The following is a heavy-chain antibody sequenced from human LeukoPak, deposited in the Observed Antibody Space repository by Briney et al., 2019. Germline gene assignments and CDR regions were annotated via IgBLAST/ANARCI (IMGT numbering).Heavy chain of an antibody. D-gene: IGHD3-10*01. V-gene: IGHV3-23*01. CDR2: ISGRGGST. CDR3: AKATMVRGESPFDY. CDR1: GFTFSSYA. Sequence: PGGSLRLSCAASGFTFSSYAMSWVRQAPGKGLEWVSAISGRGGSTYYADSVKGRFTISRDNSKNTLYLQMNSLRAEDTAVYYFAKATMVRGESPFDYWGQGTLVTVSS. J-gene: IGHJ4*02.